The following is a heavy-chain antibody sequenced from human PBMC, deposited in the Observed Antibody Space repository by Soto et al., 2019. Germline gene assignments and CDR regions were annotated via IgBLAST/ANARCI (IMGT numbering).Heavy chain of an antibody. D-gene: IGHD5-18*01. Sequence: EVRLLESGGGLVQPGGSLTLSCATSGCTFNNYSMSWVRQAPGKGLEWVSSINRGGGPYYADSVKGRFTISRDNSKNMLYLRMNSLRADDTAVYFCARADGPLPVTLLGFWGQGALVTVSS. CDR2: INRGGGP. J-gene: IGHJ4*02. CDR1: GCTFNNYS. V-gene: IGHV3-23*01. CDR3: ARADGPLPVTLLGF.